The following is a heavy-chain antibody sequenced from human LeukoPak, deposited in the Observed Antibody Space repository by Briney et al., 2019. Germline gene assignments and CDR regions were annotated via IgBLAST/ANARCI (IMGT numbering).Heavy chain of an antibody. CDR3: AGSVLAAAKFDF. CDR2: IYSGGST. Sequence: QPGGSLRLSCAASGFTVSSNYMSWVRQAPGKGLEWVSVIYSGGSTYYADSVKGRFTIPRDNSKNTLFLQMNSLRAEDTAVYYCAGSVLAAAKFDFWGQGTLVTVSS. CDR1: GFTVSSNY. D-gene: IGHD2-8*02. V-gene: IGHV3-53*01. J-gene: IGHJ4*02.